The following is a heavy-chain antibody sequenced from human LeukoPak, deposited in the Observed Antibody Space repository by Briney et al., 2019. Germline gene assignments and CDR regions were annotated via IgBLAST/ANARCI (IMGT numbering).Heavy chain of an antibody. D-gene: IGHD1-7*01. Sequence: SETLSLTCSVSGDSISIYYWSWIRQPPGKGLEWIAYGHHSESSNYNPSLKSRVTISVDTSKNQFSLKLSSVTAADTAVYYCARESEGTLHDSTAAFHYWGQGTLVTVSS. CDR1: GDSISIYY. CDR2: GHHSESS. CDR3: ARESEGTLHDSTAAFHY. J-gene: IGHJ4*02. V-gene: IGHV4-59*01.